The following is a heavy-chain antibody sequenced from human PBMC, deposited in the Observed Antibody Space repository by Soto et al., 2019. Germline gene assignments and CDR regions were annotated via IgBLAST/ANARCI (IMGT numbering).Heavy chain of an antibody. J-gene: IGHJ5*02. Sequence: GGSLRLSCAASGFTFSSYAMHWVRQAPGKGLEWVAVISFDGMIKYYAESVKGRFTISRDNFKNTVYLQMDSLRAEDTAMYYCAKDLNMKVVSPPGWFEPWGQGTRVTVSS. CDR3: AKDLNMKVVSPPGWFEP. D-gene: IGHD3-22*01. CDR2: ISFDGMIK. CDR1: GFTFSSYA. V-gene: IGHV3-30*04.